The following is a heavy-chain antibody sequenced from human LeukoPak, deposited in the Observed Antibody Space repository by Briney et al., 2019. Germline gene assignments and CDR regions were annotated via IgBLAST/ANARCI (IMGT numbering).Heavy chain of an antibody. CDR1: GGSFNGYY. D-gene: IGHD1-26*01. V-gene: IGHV4-34*01. CDR2: INHSGST. J-gene: IGHJ5*02. CDR3: ARGWGIVVATA. Sequence: PSETLSLTCAVYGGSFNGYYWSWIRQPPGKGLEWIGEINHSGSTNYNPSLKSRVTISVDTSKNQFSLKLSSVTAADTAVYYCARGWGIVVATAWGQGTLVTVSS.